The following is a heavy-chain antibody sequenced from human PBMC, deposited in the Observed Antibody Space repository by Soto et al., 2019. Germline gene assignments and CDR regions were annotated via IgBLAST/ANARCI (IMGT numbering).Heavy chain of an antibody. Sequence: QVQLVQPGAEVKKPGASVKVSCKASGYTFTSYGINWVRQAPGQGLEWMGWISAYNGNTNYAPKFQDRVTVNTDTSTTTAYVELRSLRSDDTAVYSCAGGRVLLSPDYGMDVWGQGTTITVSS. V-gene: IGHV1-18*01. D-gene: IGHD3-16*01. CDR3: AGGRVLLSPDYGMDV. CDR1: GYTFTSYG. J-gene: IGHJ6*02. CDR2: ISAYNGNT.